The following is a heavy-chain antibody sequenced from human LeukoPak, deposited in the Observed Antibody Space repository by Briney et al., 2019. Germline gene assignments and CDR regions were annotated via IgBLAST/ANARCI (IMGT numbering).Heavy chain of an antibody. CDR2: IKQDGSEK. CDR3: ASGLSGGDYFDY. V-gene: IGHV3-7*01. CDR1: GFSFSSYW. D-gene: IGHD2-15*01. Sequence: GGSLRLSCAASGFSFSSYWVTWVRQAPEKGLEWVAKIKQDGSEKYYVDSVKGRFTISRDNAKNLLYLQMNSLRAEDTAVYYCASGLSGGDYFDYWGQGTLVTVSS. J-gene: IGHJ4*02.